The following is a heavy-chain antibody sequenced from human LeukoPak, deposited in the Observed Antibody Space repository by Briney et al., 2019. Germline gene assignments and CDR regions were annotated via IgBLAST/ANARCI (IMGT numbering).Heavy chain of an antibody. J-gene: IGHJ6*04. D-gene: IGHD6-19*01. V-gene: IGHV4-4*09. CDR1: GGSIISFY. Sequence: SETLSVTCTVSGGSIISFYWTWIRQPPGKGLECIGYIYTSGITNYNPSLKSRVTISVDTSKNQFSLKLSSVTAADTAVYYCARQGGYSSPFSVWGEGTTVTVSS. CDR3: ARQGGYSSPFSV. CDR2: IYTSGIT.